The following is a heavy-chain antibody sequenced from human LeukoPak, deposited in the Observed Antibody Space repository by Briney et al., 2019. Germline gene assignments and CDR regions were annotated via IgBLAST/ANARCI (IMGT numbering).Heavy chain of an antibody. D-gene: IGHD3-9*01. CDR1: GFTFSSYA. CDR2: ISYDGSNK. V-gene: IGHV3-30-3*01. J-gene: IGHJ4*02. Sequence: PGRSLRLSCAASGFTFSSYAMHWVRQAPGKGLEWVAVISYDGSNKYYADSVKGRFTISRDNSKNTLYLQMNSLRAEDTAVYYCARDLRYFFDYWGQGTLVTVSS. CDR3: ARDLRYFFDY.